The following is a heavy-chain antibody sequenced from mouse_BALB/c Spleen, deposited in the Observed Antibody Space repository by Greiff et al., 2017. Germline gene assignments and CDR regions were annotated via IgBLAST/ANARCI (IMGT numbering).Heavy chain of an antibody. CDR2: IDPFNGGT. Sequence: EVQLQQSGPELMKPGASVKISCKASGYSFTSYYMHWVKQSHGKSLEWIGYIDPFNGGTSYNQKFKGKATLTVDKSSSTAYMHLSSLTSEDSAVYYCAASNYVFAYWGQGTLVTVSA. D-gene: IGHD2-5*01. J-gene: IGHJ3*01. CDR3: AASNYVFAY. CDR1: GYSFTSYY. V-gene: IGHV1-28*01.